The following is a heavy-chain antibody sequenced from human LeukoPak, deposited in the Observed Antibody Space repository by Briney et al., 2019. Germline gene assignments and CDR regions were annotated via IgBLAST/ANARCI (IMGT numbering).Heavy chain of an antibody. CDR3: ARAAPSSTGSFKGDAFDV. Sequence: ASVKVSCKASGYTFIDYFMHWLRQAPGQGPEWMGWINPYSGDTGFAQNFQGRLTMTRDTSISTVYMEMSRLRSDDTAVYYCARAAPSSTGSFKGDAFDVWGQGTQVTVSS. CDR2: INPYSGDT. D-gene: IGHD3-16*01. CDR1: GYTFIDYF. V-gene: IGHV1-2*02. J-gene: IGHJ4*02.